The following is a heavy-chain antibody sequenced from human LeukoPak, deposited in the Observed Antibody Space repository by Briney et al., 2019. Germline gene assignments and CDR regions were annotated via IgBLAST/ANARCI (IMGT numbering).Heavy chain of an antibody. V-gene: IGHV1-69*13. Sequence: GASVKVSYKASGGTFSSYAISWVRQAPGQGLEWMGGIIPIFGTANYAQKFQGRVTITADESTSTAYMELSSLRSEDTAVYYCAAIPKTGYSSGWFLYFDYWGQETLVTVSS. CDR3: AAIPKTGYSSGWFLYFDY. CDR1: GGTFSSYA. J-gene: IGHJ4*02. CDR2: IIPIFGTA. D-gene: IGHD6-19*01.